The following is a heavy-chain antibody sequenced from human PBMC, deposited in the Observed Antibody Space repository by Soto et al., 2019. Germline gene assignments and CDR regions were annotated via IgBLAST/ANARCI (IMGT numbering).Heavy chain of an antibody. Sequence: SLRLSCAASGFTFSGSAMHWVRQASGKGLEWVGRIRSKANSYATAYAASVKGRFTISRDDSKNTAYLQMNSLKTEDTAVYYCTSDRYYYDSSGYYYDAFDIWGQGTMVTVSS. CDR1: GFTFSGSA. D-gene: IGHD3-22*01. CDR3: TSDRYYYDSSGYYYDAFDI. CDR2: IRSKANSYAT. V-gene: IGHV3-73*01. J-gene: IGHJ3*02.